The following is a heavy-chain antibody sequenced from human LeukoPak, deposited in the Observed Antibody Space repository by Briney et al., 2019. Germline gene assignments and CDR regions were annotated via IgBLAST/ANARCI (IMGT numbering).Heavy chain of an antibody. Sequence: PGRSLRLSCAASGFTFSSYAMHWVRQAPGKGLEWVAVISYDGSNKYYADSVKGRFTISRDNSKNTLYLQMNSLRAEDTAVYYCAREHYGTGGYFDYWGQGTLVTVSS. CDR3: AREHYGTGGYFDY. J-gene: IGHJ4*02. V-gene: IGHV3-30-3*01. D-gene: IGHD4-17*01. CDR2: ISYDGSNK. CDR1: GFTFSSYA.